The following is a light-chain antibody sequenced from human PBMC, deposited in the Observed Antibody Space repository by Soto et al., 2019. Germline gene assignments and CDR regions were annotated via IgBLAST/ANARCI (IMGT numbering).Light chain of an antibody. Sequence: SYELTQPPSVSVSPGQTASITCSGDKLGDKYACWYQQKPGQSPVLVIYQDSKRPSGIPYRFSGSNSGNTATLTISGTQAMDEADYYCQAWDSSTGVFGGGTKLTVL. V-gene: IGLV3-1*01. J-gene: IGLJ2*01. CDR1: KLGDKY. CDR2: QDS. CDR3: QAWDSSTGV.